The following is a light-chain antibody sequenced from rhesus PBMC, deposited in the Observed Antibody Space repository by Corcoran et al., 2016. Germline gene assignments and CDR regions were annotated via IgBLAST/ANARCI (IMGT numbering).Light chain of an antibody. CDR1: QGITND. CDR2: EAS. J-gene: IGKJ1*01. CDR3: QHYYSFPWT. V-gene: IGKV1-21*01. Sequence: DIQMTQSPTSLSASVGDRVTITCRASQGITNDLAWYQQKPGEIPQLLIYEASSLQSWTPSRFSGSGSGTDFTLSISNLQPEDFATYVCQHYYSFPWTFGQGTKVDI.